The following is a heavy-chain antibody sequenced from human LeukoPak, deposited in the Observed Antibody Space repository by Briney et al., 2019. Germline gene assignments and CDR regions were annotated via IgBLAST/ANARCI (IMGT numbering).Heavy chain of an antibody. CDR2: ISSSSSYI. J-gene: IGHJ4*02. D-gene: IGHD3-10*01. CDR1: GFTFSSYS. CDR3: AKDRGAAIRGVIIFAY. Sequence: GGSLRLSCAASGFTFSSYSMNWVRQAPGKGLEWVSSISSSSSYIYYADSVKGRFTISRDNAKNSLYLQMNSLRAEDTALYYCAKDRGAAIRGVIIFAYWGQGTLVTVSS. V-gene: IGHV3-21*04.